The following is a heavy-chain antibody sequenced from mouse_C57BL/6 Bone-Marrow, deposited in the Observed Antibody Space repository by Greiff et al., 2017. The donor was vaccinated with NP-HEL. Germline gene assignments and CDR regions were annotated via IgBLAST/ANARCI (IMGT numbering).Heavy chain of an antibody. D-gene: IGHD1-1*01. J-gene: IGHJ2*01. V-gene: IGHV1-81*01. Sequence: VQLQESGAELARPGASVKLSCKASGYTFTSYGISWVKQRTGQGLEWIGEIYPRSGNTYYNEKFKGKATLTADKSSSTAYMELRSLTSEDSAVYFCARWRFYYYGISLFDYWGQGTTLTVSS. CDR1: GYTFTSYG. CDR3: ARWRFYYYGISLFDY. CDR2: IYPRSGNT.